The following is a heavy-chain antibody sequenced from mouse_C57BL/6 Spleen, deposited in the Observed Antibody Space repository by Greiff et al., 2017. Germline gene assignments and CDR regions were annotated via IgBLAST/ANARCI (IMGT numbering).Heavy chain of an antibody. V-gene: IGHV14-2*01. CDR2: IDPEDGAT. J-gene: IGHJ3*01. Sequence: VQLQQSGAELVKPGASVKLSCTASGFNIKDYYMHWVKQRTEQGLEWIGRIDPEDGATKYAPKFQGKATITADPSSNTAYLQLSSLTSEDTDVSYCAREGSHYYGSSYDWLAYWGQGTLVTVSA. D-gene: IGHD1-1*01. CDR3: AREGSHYYGSSYDWLAY. CDR1: GFNIKDYY.